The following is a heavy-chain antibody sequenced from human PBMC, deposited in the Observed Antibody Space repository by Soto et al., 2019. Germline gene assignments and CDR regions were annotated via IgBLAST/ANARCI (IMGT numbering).Heavy chain of an antibody. CDR2: IIPVFGSA. J-gene: IGHJ4*02. D-gene: IGHD5-12*01. CDR3: ASDGPSTLGNSRGLDI. Sequence: QVQLVQSGAEVKKPGSSMKVSCKASGDSFNSYAVSWVRQAPGQGLEWVGEIIPVFGSAHYAQNFQGRLTITADTSTRTVYMELSSLRSEDTAVYFCASDGPSTLGNSRGLDIWGQGTLVTVSS. V-gene: IGHV1-69*06. CDR1: GDSFNSYA.